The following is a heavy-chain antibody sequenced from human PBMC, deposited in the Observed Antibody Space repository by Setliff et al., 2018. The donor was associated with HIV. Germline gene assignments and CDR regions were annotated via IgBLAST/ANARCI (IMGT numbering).Heavy chain of an antibody. D-gene: IGHD6-13*01. V-gene: IGHV4-4*02. CDR1: GGSISSSNW. Sequence: PSETLSLTCAVSGGSISSSNWWSWVRQPPGKGLEWIGSIYHSGSTYYNPSLKSRVTISVDTSKNQFSLKLSSVTAADTAVYYCARDIQAAGTGWFDPWGQGTLVTVSS. J-gene: IGHJ5*02. CDR3: ARDIQAAGTGWFDP. CDR2: IYHSGST.